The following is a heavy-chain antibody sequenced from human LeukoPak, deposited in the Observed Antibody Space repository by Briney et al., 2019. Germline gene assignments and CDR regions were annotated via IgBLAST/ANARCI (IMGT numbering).Heavy chain of an antibody. D-gene: IGHD6-25*01. CDR2: FHDSEST. J-gene: IGHJ4*02. CDR3: AKESSGILDY. CDR1: GGSISSNY. V-gene: IGHV4-59*01. Sequence: SGTLSLTCNVSGGSISSNYWSWIRQPPGKGLEWIGYFHDSESTNYNPSLKSRVSISVDTSKKQVSLKLSSVTAADTAVYYCAKESSGILDYWGQGTLVTVSS.